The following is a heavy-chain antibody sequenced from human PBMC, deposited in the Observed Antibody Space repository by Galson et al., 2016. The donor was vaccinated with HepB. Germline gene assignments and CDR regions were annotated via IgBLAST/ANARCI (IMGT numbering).Heavy chain of an antibody. Sequence: SETLSLTCTVSGGSINGYYLSWIRQPPGKGLEWIGYIYDSGSTKYSPSLKSRVTISEDTSKNHFSLKLSSVTAADTAVYFCARGVGLLIDDWGQGTQVTVSS. J-gene: IGHJ4*02. CDR2: IYDSGST. V-gene: IGHV4-59*01. D-gene: IGHD2-21*01. CDR3: ARGVGLLIDD. CDR1: GGSINGYY.